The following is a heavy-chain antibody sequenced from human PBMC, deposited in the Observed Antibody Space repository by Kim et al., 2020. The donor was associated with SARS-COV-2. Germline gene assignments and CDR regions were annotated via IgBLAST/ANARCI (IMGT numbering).Heavy chain of an antibody. V-gene: IGHV3-23*01. J-gene: IGHJ4*02. CDR3: AKDLIGRRPYYDILTGFDY. D-gene: IGHD3-9*01. Sequence: GRFTISRDNSKNTLYLQMNSLRAEDTAVYYCAKDLIGRRPYYDILTGFDYWGQGTLVTVSS.